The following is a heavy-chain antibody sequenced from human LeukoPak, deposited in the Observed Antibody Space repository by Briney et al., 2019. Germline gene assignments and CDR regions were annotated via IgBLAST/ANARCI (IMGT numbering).Heavy chain of an antibody. J-gene: IGHJ4*02. D-gene: IGHD5-18*01. Sequence: ASVKVSCKASGYTFTSYDINWVRQATGQGLEWMRWMNPNSGNTGYAQKFQGRVTMTRNTSISTAYMELSSLRSEDTAVYYCARVGYSYGYYYFDYWGQGTLVTVSS. CDR2: MNPNSGNT. V-gene: IGHV1-8*01. CDR3: ARVGYSYGYYYFDY. CDR1: GYTFTSYD.